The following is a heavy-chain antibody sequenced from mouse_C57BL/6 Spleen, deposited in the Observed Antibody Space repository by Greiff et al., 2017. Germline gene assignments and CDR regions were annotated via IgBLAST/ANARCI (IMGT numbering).Heavy chain of an antibody. V-gene: IGHV5-9*01. CDR1: GFTFSSYT. Sequence: EVHLVESGGGLVKPGGSLKLSCAASGFTFSSYTMSWVRQTPEKRLEWVATISGGGGNTYYPDSVKGRFTISRDNAKNTLYLQMSSLRSEDTALYYCARHYYYGSSYYFDYWGQDTTLTVSS. CDR3: ARHYYYGSSYYFDY. J-gene: IGHJ2*01. D-gene: IGHD1-1*01. CDR2: ISGGGGNT.